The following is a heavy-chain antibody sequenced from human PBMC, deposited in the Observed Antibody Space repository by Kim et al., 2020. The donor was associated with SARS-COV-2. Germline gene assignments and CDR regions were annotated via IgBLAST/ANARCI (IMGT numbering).Heavy chain of an antibody. Sequence: GGSLRLSCAASRFTFSSYAMNWVRQAPGKGLEWVSAISGSGGSTYYADSVKGRFTISRDNSKNTLYLQMNSLRAQDTAVYYCAKVAAYYSRGTYYYYYGMDVWGQGTTVTVSS. CDR2: ISGSGGST. D-gene: IGHD1-26*01. V-gene: IGHV3-23*01. CDR1: RFTFSSYA. CDR3: AKVAAYYSRGTYYYYYGMDV. J-gene: IGHJ6*02.